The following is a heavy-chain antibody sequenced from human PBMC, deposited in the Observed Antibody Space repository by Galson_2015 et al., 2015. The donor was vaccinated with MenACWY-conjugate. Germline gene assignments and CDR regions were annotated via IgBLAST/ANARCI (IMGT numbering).Heavy chain of an antibody. V-gene: IGHV3-11*05. CDR3: ARGGFGESGWFDP. CDR2: ISSRSTLT. Sequence: SLRLSCAASGFTFSDYYMRWLRQAPGKGLEWLSYISSRSTLTDSANSVKGRFTISRDNAKNSLYLQMNSLRAEDTAVYYCARGGFGESGWFDPWGQGTLVTVSS. J-gene: IGHJ5*02. D-gene: IGHD3-10*01. CDR1: GFTFSDYY.